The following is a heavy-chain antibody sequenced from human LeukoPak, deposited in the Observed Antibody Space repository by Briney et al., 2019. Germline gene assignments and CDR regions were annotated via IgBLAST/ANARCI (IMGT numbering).Heavy chain of an antibody. V-gene: IGHV5-51*01. J-gene: IGHJ4*02. CDR1: GYSFTTYW. D-gene: IGHD3-22*01. CDR3: ARGSAYDSSGYYGAFDY. Sequence: GESLKISCKGSGYSFTTYWIGWVRQMPGKGLEWMGVIYPGDSDTRYSPSFQGQVTISADKSVSTAYLQWSSLKASDTAMYYCARGSAYDSSGYYGAFDYWGQGTLVTVSP. CDR2: IYPGDSDT.